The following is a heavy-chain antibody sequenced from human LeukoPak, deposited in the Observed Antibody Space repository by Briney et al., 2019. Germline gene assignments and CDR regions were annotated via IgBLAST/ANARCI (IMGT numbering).Heavy chain of an antibody. CDR1: GFTVSSNY. CDR2: IYSGGST. D-gene: IGHD3-22*01. J-gene: IGHJ4*02. CDR3: ARDRYYYDSSGYSLFDY. V-gene: IGHV3-53*01. Sequence: GGSLRLSCAASGFTVSSNYMTWVRQAPGKGLEWVSVIYSGGSTYYADSVKGRFTISRDNSKNTLYLQMNSLRAEDTAVYYCARDRYYYDSSGYSLFDYWGQGTLVTVSS.